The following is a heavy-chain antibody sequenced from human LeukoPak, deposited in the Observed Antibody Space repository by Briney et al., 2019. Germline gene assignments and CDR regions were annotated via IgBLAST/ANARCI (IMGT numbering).Heavy chain of an antibody. CDR2: IIPILGIA. CDR1: GGTFSSYA. V-gene: IGHV1-69*04. D-gene: IGHD6-19*01. Sequence: ASVKVSCKASGGTFSSYAISWVRQAPGQGLEWMGRIIPILGIANYAQKFQGRVTITADKSTSTAYMELSSLRSEDTAVYYCARDSGGNYCYYGMDVWGQGTTVTVSS. J-gene: IGHJ6*02. CDR3: ARDSGGNYCYYGMDV.